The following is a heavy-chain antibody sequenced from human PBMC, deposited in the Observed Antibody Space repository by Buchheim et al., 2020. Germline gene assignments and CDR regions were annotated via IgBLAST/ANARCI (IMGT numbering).Heavy chain of an antibody. D-gene: IGHD1-26*01. CDR2: ISGSGGST. CDR1: GFTFSSYA. J-gene: IGHJ4*02. Sequence: EVQLLESGGGLVQPGGSLRLSCAASGFTFSSYAMSWVRQAPGKGLEWVSAISGSGGSTYYADSVKGRFTFPRDNSKNMPYLQMNSLRAEDTAVYYCAKVWGASARQTGGFDYWGQGTL. CDR3: AKVWGASARQTGGFDY. V-gene: IGHV3-23*01.